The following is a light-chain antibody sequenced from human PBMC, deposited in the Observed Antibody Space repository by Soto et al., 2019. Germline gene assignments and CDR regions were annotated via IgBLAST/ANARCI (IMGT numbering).Light chain of an antibody. CDR1: QSVSSSY. J-gene: IGKJ1*01. V-gene: IGKV3-20*01. CDR3: QQYGSSPRT. Sequence: EIVFMQTPSTLSLSPGERATLSCRASQSVSSSYLAWYQQKPGQAPRLLIFGASRRATGIPDRFSGSGSGTDFTFTISRLEPEDFAVYYCQQYGSSPRTFGQGTKVDIK. CDR2: GAS.